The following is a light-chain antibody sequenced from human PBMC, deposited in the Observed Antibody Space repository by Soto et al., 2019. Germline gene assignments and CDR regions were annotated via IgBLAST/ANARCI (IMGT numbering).Light chain of an antibody. CDR1: QSVTSPF. CDR3: QQYGSSPRT. CDR2: STS. J-gene: IGKJ1*01. Sequence: EIVLTQSPGTLSLSPGERATLSCRASQSVTSPFLAWYQQKPGQPPRLLIYSTSGRATGIPDRFSGSGSGTDFTLIISSLDPEDSAVYYCQQYGSSPRTFGQGTKVEV. V-gene: IGKV3-20*01.